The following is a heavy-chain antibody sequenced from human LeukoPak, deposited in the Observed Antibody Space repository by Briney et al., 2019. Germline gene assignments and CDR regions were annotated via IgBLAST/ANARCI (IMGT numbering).Heavy chain of an antibody. V-gene: IGHV3-23*01. CDR1: GFTFSSYA. D-gene: IGHD3-10*01. Sequence: GGSLRLSCAASGFTFSSYAMSWVRQAPGKGLEWVSATSGSGGSTYYADSVKGRFTISRDNSKNTLYLQMNSLRAEDTAVYYCARDATLWFGEGTNWFGPWGQGTLVTVSS. CDR2: TSGSGGST. CDR3: ARDATLWFGEGTNWFGP. J-gene: IGHJ5*02.